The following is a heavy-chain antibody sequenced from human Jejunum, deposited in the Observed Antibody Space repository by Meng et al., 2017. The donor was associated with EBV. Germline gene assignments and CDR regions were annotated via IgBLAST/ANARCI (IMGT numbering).Heavy chain of an antibody. CDR2: INTNTGKP. Sequence: VALVQCGFGLKKPGAAAKVSCKASGYIFTSDAINWVRQTPGHGLEWMGWINTNTGKPMYVQGFTGRFVFSLDNSVNTAYLQINSLQTDDTAVYYCARGSNWFDRWGQGTLVTVSS. V-gene: IGHV7-4-1*02. J-gene: IGHJ5*02. CDR1: GYIFTSDA. CDR3: ARGSNWFDR.